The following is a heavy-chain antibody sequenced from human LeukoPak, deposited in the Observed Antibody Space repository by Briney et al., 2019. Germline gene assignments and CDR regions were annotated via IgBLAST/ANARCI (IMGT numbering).Heavy chain of an antibody. CDR2: INHSGST. CDR1: GGSFSGYY. CDR3: ARGYSTGWGDYFDY. V-gene: IGHV4-34*01. J-gene: IGHJ4*02. D-gene: IGHD1-26*01. Sequence: SETLSLTCAVYGGSFSGYYWSWIRQPPGKGLEWIGEINHSGSTNYNPSLKSRVTISVDTSKNQFSLKLSSVTAADTAVYYCARGYSTGWGDYFDYWGQGTLVTVSS.